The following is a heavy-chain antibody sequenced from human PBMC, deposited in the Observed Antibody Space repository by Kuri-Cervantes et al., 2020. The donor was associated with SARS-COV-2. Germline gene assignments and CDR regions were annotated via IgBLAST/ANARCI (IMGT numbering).Heavy chain of an antibody. V-gene: IGHV3-30*04. CDR3: ARDGSPRVWSGYYTDY. CDR2: ISFDGRNT. Sequence: GESLKISCEASGFIFSDYAIDWVRQAPGKGLEWVAIISFDGRNTHYADSVKGRFTISRDNSKNTLYLEMNSLRAEDTAVYYCARDGSPRVWSGYYTDYWGQETLVTVSS. CDR1: GFIFSDYA. J-gene: IGHJ4*02. D-gene: IGHD3-3*01.